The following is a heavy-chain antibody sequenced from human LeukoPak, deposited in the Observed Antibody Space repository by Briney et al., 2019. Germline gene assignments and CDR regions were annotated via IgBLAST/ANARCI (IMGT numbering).Heavy chain of an antibody. D-gene: IGHD3-10*01. CDR2: INHSGST. Sequence: SETLSLTCAVYSGSFSGYYWSWIHQAPGKGLEWIGEINHSGSTNYNPSLRTRVTISVDKSKNQFSLKLTSVTVADTAMYYCAARGEYSGSGTRWGQGALVTVSS. V-gene: IGHV4-34*01. J-gene: IGHJ4*02. CDR1: SGSFSGYY. CDR3: AARGEYSGSGTR.